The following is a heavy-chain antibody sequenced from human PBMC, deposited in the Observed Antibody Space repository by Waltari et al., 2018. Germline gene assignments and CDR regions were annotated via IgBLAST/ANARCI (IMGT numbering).Heavy chain of an antibody. CDR3: ARDRGRGLYLDS. CDR2: VYGGGKT. D-gene: IGHD5-12*01. V-gene: IGHV4-4*02. CDR1: GDSMSSTYW. J-gene: IGHJ4*02. Sequence: QLQLQESGPGLVKPSGTLSLTCGVSGDSMSSTYWWSGVCQPPGTGLEWIGQVYGGGKTNYNPSFASRVTVALDTYNKQFSLTVTSATAADTAVYYCARDRGRGLYLDSWGPGLLVTVSP.